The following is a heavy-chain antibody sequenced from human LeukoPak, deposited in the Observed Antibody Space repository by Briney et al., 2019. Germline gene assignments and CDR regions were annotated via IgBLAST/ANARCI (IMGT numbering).Heavy chain of an antibody. CDR3: AREDFRDHTTGFDS. J-gene: IGHJ5*01. V-gene: IGHV3-23*01. CDR2: ISGSGGT. CDR1: GFTFSSYA. D-gene: IGHD1-1*01. Sequence: GGSLRPSCAASGFTFSSYAMSWVRQAPGRGLEWVSAISGSGGTYYIPSVKGRFIVSRDNSRNTLYLQLNSLRAEDTAIYYCAREDFRDHTTGFDSWGQGTLVTVSS.